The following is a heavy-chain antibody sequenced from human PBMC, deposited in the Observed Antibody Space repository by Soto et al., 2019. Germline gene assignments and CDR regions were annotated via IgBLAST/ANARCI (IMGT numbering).Heavy chain of an antibody. CDR1: GYTFTNYG. CDR3: ARDGEDIRHINCFDP. CDR2: ISGYDGRT. V-gene: IGHV1-18*01. D-gene: IGHD3-10*01. Sequence: QLVQSGVEVKKPGASVRVSCKASGYTFTNYGISWVRQAPGQGLERMGWISGYDGRTNYAKRFQGRVTMTTDTSANTAYMALTSLTWDDTAGYYFARDGEDIRHINCFDPWGQGTLVSVSS. J-gene: IGHJ5*02.